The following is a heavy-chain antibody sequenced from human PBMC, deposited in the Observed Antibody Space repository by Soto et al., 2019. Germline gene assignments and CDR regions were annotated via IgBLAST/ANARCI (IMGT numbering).Heavy chain of an antibody. Sequence: GASVKVSCKAAGYTFTNYGFSWVRQAPGQGLEWMGWISGYNGNTNYAERLQGRVTMTTDTSTSTAYMELKSLRYDDTAMYYCARRVDILTGYYAFDYWGQGTLVTVSS. CDR3: ARRVDILTGYYAFDY. J-gene: IGHJ4*02. D-gene: IGHD3-9*01. CDR2: ISGYNGNT. V-gene: IGHV1-18*01. CDR1: GYTFTNYG.